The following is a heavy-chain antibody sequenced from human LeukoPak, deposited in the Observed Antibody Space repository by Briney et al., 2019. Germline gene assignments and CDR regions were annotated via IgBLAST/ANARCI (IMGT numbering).Heavy chain of an antibody. Sequence: SETLSLTCTVSGGSISSYYWSWIRQPPGKGLEWIGYISYSGSTNYNPSLKSRVTISVDTSKNQFSLKLSSVTAADTAVYYCARPGYSGYDIDYWGQGTLVTVSS. V-gene: IGHV4-59*12. D-gene: IGHD5-12*01. J-gene: IGHJ4*02. CDR2: ISYSGST. CDR1: GGSISSYY. CDR3: ARPGYSGYDIDY.